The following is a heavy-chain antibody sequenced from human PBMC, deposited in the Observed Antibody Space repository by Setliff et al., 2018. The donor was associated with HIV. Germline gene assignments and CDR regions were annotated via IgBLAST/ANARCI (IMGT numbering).Heavy chain of an antibody. CDR2: IYRSGTT. Sequence: SETLSLTCVVSGYSITSGYYWGWIRQPPGRGLEWTAMIYRSGTTYYNTSLKSRVTISIDPSKDHFSLKLRSVTAADTAIYYCAREDNSGYVDYWGQGTLVTVSS. J-gene: IGHJ4*02. V-gene: IGHV4-38-2*02. CDR1: GYSITSGYY. D-gene: IGHD1-1*01. CDR3: AREDNSGYVDY.